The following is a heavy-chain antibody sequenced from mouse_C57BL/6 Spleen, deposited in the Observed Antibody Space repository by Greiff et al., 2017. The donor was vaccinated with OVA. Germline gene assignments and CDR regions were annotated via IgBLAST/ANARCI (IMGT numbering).Heavy chain of an antibody. CDR3: ARNHEGYYGSSYDYAMDY. D-gene: IGHD1-1*01. J-gene: IGHJ4*01. Sequence: QVQLQQSGPELVKPGASVKISCKASGYAFSSSWMNWVKQRPGKGLEWIGRIYPGDGDTNYNGKFKGKATLTADKSSSTAYMQLSSLTSEDSAVYFCARNHEGYYGSSYDYAMDYWGQGTAVTVSS. CDR1: GYAFSSSW. V-gene: IGHV1-82*01. CDR2: IYPGDGDT.